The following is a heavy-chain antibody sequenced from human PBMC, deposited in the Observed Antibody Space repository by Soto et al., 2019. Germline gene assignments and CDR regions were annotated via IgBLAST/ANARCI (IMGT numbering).Heavy chain of an antibody. J-gene: IGHJ3*02. CDR1: GDSMSSGTYH. V-gene: IGHV4-61*01. CDR2: IYYSGST. Sequence: SETLSLTCSVSGDSMSSGTYHWDWIRQPPGKGLEWIGYIYYSGSTNYNPSLKSRVTISVDTSKNQFSLKLSSVTAADTAVYYCARVLWFGELLQHDAFDIWGQGTMVTVSS. CDR3: ARVLWFGELLQHDAFDI. D-gene: IGHD3-10*01.